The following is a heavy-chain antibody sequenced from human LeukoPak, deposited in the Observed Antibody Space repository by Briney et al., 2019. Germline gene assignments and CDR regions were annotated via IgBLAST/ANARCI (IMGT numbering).Heavy chain of an antibody. Sequence: QPGTSLRLSCAASGFSFNTYVMHWVRQAPGKGLEWVALIWSDGSVMLYADSVKGRFAISRDNSKSTLFLQMDSLRAEDTGVYYCAAEPAPAAFDYWGQGTLVTVSS. CDR2: IWSDGSVM. V-gene: IGHV3-33*01. CDR3: AAEPAPAAFDY. J-gene: IGHJ4*02. D-gene: IGHD6-13*01. CDR1: GFSFNTYV.